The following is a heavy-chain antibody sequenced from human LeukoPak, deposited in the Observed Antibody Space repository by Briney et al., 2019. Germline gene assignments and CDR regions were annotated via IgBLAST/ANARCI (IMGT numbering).Heavy chain of an antibody. CDR2: INHSGST. CDR3: ARYSRTWPYWYFDL. CDR1: GGSFSGYY. Sequence: SETLSLTCAVYGGSFSGYYWSWIRQPPGKGLEWIGEINHSGSTNYNPSLKSRVTISVDTSKNQFALKLSSVTAADTAVYYCARYSRTWPYWYFDLWGRGTLVTVSS. D-gene: IGHD6-13*01. J-gene: IGHJ2*01. V-gene: IGHV4-34*01.